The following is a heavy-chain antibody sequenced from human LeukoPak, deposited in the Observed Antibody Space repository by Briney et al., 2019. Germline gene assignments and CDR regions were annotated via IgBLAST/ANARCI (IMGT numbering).Heavy chain of an antibody. Sequence: SETLSLTCTVSGGSISSSSYYWGWIRQPPGKGLEWIGSIYYSGSTYYNPSLKSRVTISVDTSKNQFSLKLSSVTAADTAVYYCARLPHGALPSIAAYHPFDYWGQGTLVTVSS. CDR2: IYYSGST. D-gene: IGHD6-6*01. CDR1: GGSISSSSYY. J-gene: IGHJ4*02. V-gene: IGHV4-39*01. CDR3: ARLPHGALPSIAAYHPFDY.